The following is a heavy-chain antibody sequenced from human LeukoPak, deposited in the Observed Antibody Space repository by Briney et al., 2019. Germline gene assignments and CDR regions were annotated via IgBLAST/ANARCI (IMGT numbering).Heavy chain of an antibody. CDR3: ARDNIVVVPAAILVGDYYYMDV. Sequence: GGSQRLSCAASGFTFSSYSMNWVRQAPGKGLEWVSYISSSSSTIYYADSVKGRFTISRDNAKNSLYLQMNSLRAEDTAVYYCARDNIVVVPAAILVGDYYYMDVWGKGTTVTVSS. CDR2: ISSSSSTI. CDR1: GFTFSSYS. D-gene: IGHD2-2*02. V-gene: IGHV3-48*01. J-gene: IGHJ6*03.